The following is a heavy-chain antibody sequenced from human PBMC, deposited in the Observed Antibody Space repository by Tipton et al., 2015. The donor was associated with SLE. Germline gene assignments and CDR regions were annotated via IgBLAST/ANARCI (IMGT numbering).Heavy chain of an antibody. CDR2: IYTSGST. J-gene: IGHJ4*02. V-gene: IGHV4-4*07. CDR1: GGSISSYY. CDR3: ARSERFLEWLLTY. D-gene: IGHD3-3*01. Sequence: TLSLTCTVSGGSISSYYWSWIRQPAGKGLEWIGRIYTSGSTNYNPSLKSRVTMSVDTSKNQFSLKLSSVTAADTGVYYCARSERFLEWLLTYWGQGPLVTGSS.